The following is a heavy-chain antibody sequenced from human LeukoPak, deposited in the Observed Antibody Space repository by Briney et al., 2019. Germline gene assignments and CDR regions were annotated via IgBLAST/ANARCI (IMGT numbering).Heavy chain of an antibody. J-gene: IGHJ4*02. CDR3: ARQGSSVRDFDY. Sequence: ASVKVSCKASGYTFTGYYMHWVRQAPGQGLEWMGWINPNSGDTDYAQKFQGSVTMTRDTSISTAYMDLSRLTSDDTAVYYCARQGSSVRDFDYWGLGTLVTVSS. CDR2: INPNSGDT. CDR1: GYTFTGYY. V-gene: IGHV1-2*02. D-gene: IGHD2-2*01.